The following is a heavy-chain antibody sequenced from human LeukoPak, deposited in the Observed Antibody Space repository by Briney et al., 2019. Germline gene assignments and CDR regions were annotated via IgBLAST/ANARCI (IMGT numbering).Heavy chain of an antibody. J-gene: IGHJ6*02. Sequence: PGRSLRLSCAASGFTFSSYAMHWVRQAPGKGLEWVAVISYDGSNKYYADSVKGRFTISRDNSKNTLYLQMNSLRAEDTAVYYCARDIGSGPVDVWGPGTTVTVSS. V-gene: IGHV3-30-3*01. CDR1: GFTFSSYA. D-gene: IGHD3-10*01. CDR3: ARDIGSGPVDV. CDR2: ISYDGSNK.